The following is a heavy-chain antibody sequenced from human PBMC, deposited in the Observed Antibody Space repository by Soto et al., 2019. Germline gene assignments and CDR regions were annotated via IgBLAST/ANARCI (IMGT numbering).Heavy chain of an antibody. CDR1: GFTFNTHW. J-gene: IGHJ4*02. Sequence: GGSLRLSCTASGFTFNTHWMHWVRQAPGKGLVWVSRIYFDGITTNYADSVKGRLTVSRDNAKDTVYLHVNTLRDEDTAVYYCARGRAMGVDYWGQGTLVTVSS. CDR3: ARGRAMGVDY. CDR2: IYFDGITT. D-gene: IGHD1-26*01. V-gene: IGHV3-74*01.